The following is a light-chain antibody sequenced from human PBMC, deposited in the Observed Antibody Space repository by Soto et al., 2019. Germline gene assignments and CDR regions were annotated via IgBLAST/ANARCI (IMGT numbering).Light chain of an antibody. Sequence: DIQMTQSPSSLSASVGDRVTITCRAGHYIGNWLAWYQQKPGKAPKLLIYQASTLEGGVPSRFSGSGAGTEFTLTISSLQPDDFATYYCQYYDSHSIFTFGPGTKVDI. CDR1: HYIGNW. CDR3: QYYDSHSIFT. J-gene: IGKJ3*01. V-gene: IGKV1-5*03. CDR2: QAS.